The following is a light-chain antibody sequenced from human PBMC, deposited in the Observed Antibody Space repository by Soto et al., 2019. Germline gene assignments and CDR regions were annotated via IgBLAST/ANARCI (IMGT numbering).Light chain of an antibody. V-gene: IGKV3-20*01. CDR1: QKIRNSN. Sequence: EIVLTQSPGTLSLSPGESGTLSCRASQKIRNSNLAWYQHKPGQAPRLLIYDTSTRATGVPDRFSGRGSGTDFTLSINRLEPEDFAVYYCLQYGRSPISTFGPGTKVEIK. J-gene: IGKJ3*01. CDR2: DTS. CDR3: LQYGRSPIST.